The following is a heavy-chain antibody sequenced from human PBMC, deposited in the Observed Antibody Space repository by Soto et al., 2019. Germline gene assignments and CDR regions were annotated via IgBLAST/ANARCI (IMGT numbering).Heavy chain of an antibody. CDR3: GRGRSGELVVFY. Sequence: QVQLVQSGAEVKKSGASVKVSCKASGYTFTGHYIHWVRQAPVQGPEWVGEIGPNKGDTKYAQKFQGRVTMTRDTSISSVYMELSNLSPDDTAVYYCGRGRSGELVVFYWGQGTLVTVYS. D-gene: IGHD1-7*01. CDR2: IGPNKGDT. CDR1: GYTFTGHY. J-gene: IGHJ4*02. V-gene: IGHV1-2*02.